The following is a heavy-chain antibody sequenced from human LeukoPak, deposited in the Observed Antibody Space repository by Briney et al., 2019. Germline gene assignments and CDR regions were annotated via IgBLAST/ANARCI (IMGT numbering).Heavy chain of an antibody. CDR2: IRDRGEA. CDR1: GFRDSDYY. J-gene: IGHJ5*02. V-gene: IGHV3-66*03. D-gene: IGHD3/OR15-3a*01. Sequence: PGGSLRLSCAVSGFRDSDYYMSWVRQAPGKGLECVGLIRDRGEAFYADFVRGRFAISRDESENTLYLQMNSLRVEDTAVYFCARDRAALQDWVEFDPWGQGTPVIVSS. CDR3: ARDRAALQDWVEFDP.